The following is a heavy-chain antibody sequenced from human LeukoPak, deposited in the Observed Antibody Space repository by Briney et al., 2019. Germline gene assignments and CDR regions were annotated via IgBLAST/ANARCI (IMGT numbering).Heavy chain of an antibody. V-gene: IGHV4-30-4*01. D-gene: IGHD3-10*01. CDR1: GGSISSGDYY. CDR2: IYYSGST. J-gene: IGHJ4*02. CDR3: ARGVQLLWFGELLPYFDY. Sequence: SQTLSLTCTLSGGSISSGDYYWSWIRQPPGKGLEWMGYIYYSGSTYYNPSLKSRVTISVDTSKNQFSLKLSSVTAADTAVYYCARGVQLLWFGELLPYFDYWGQGTLVTVSS.